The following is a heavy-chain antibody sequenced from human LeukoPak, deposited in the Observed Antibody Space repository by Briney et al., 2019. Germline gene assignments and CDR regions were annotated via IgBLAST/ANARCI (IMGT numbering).Heavy chain of an antibody. CDR2: ISAYNGNT. CDR3: ARGRSGQQLEITFDY. Sequence: GASVKVSCKASGYTFTSYGISWVRQAPGQGLEWMGWISAYNGNTNYAQKLQGRVTMTTDTSTSTAYMELRSLRSDDTAVYYCARGRSGQQLEITFDYWGQGTLVTVSS. V-gene: IGHV1-18*01. D-gene: IGHD6-13*01. CDR1: GYTFTSYG. J-gene: IGHJ4*02.